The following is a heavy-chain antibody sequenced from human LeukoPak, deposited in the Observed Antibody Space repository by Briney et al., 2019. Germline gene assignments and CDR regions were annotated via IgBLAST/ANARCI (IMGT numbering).Heavy chain of an antibody. J-gene: IGHJ4*02. CDR2: ISSSGSTI. D-gene: IGHD2-15*01. Sequence: GGSLRLPCAASGFTFRSNSMKWARQAPGKGREWVSHISSSGSTIYYADSVKGRFTISRDNAKESLFLQMSSLRDEDTAVYYCVFPYWQDLDHWGQGTLVTVSS. CDR3: VFPYWQDLDH. CDR1: GFTFRSNS. V-gene: IGHV3-48*02.